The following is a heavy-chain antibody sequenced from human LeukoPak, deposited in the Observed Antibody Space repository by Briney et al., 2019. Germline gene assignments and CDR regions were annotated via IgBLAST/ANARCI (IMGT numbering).Heavy chain of an antibody. Sequence: ASVKVSCKASGGTFSSYAISWVRQAPGQGLEWRGGIIPIFGTANYAQKFQGRVTITADESTSTAYMELSSLRSEDTAVYYCARYGYYYDSSGYYYGETSYYFDYWGQGTLVTVSS. J-gene: IGHJ4*02. CDR1: GGTFSSYA. D-gene: IGHD3-22*01. V-gene: IGHV1-69*13. CDR3: ARYGYYYDSSGYYYGETSYYFDY. CDR2: IIPIFGTA.